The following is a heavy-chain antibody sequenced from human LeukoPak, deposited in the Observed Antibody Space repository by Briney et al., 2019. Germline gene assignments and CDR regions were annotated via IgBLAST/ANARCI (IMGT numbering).Heavy chain of an antibody. CDR3: ARGRGRGDYVWGSYRYRTPHAFDI. V-gene: IGHV4-34*01. CDR2: INHSGST. Sequence: PSETLSLTCAVYGGSFSGYYWSWIRQPPGKGLEWIGEINHSGSTNYNPSLKSRVTISVDTSKNQFSLKLSSVTAADTAVYYCARGRGRGDYVWGSYRYRTPHAFDIWGQGTMVTVSS. J-gene: IGHJ3*02. D-gene: IGHD3-16*02. CDR1: GGSFSGYY.